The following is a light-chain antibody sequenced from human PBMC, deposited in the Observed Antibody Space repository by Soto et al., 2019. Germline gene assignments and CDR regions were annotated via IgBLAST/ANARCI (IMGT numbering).Light chain of an antibody. V-gene: IGKV3-11*01. Sequence: EIVLTQSPATLSLSPGERATLSCRASQSIRHFLGWYQQKPCQAPRLLIYDASNRATGIPPRFSGSGSGTDFTLTISSLEPEDFAVYFCQQRYNWPWTFGQGTKVEI. J-gene: IGKJ1*01. CDR2: DAS. CDR1: QSIRHF. CDR3: QQRYNWPWT.